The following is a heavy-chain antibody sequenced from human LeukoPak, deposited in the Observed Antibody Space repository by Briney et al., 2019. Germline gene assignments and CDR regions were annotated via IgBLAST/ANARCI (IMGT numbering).Heavy chain of an antibody. CDR2: INPNSGGT. V-gene: IGHV1-2*06. CDR3: ARDIVATIDARDYYYMDV. J-gene: IGHJ6*03. Sequence: ASVKVSCKASGYTFTTYYMHWVRQAPGQGLEWMGRINPNSGGTNYAQKFQGRVTMTRDTSISTAYMELSRLRSDDTAVYYCARDIVATIDARDYYYMDVWGKGTTVTVSS. CDR1: GYTFTTYY. D-gene: IGHD5-12*01.